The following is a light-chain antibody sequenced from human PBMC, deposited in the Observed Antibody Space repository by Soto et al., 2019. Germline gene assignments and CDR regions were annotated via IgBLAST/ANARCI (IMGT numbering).Light chain of an antibody. V-gene: IGKV1-27*01. J-gene: IGKJ3*01. CDR2: AAS. CDR1: QGISNY. CDR3: QNYNSAPFT. Sequence: DIQMTQSPSSLSASVGDRVTITCRASQGISNYLAWYQQKPGKVPKLLIYAASTLQSGVPSRFSGSGSGTDFTLTIRSLQPDDVANYYCQNYNSAPFTFGTGNKVDIK.